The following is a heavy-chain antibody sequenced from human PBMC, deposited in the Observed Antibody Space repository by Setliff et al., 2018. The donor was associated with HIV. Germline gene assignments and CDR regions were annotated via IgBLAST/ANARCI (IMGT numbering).Heavy chain of an antibody. CDR2: IYHNGIT. CDR1: GYSISSGYY. Sequence: CGVSGYSISSGYYWGWIRQPPGKGLEWIGSIYHNGITYYNPSLRSRVTISVDTSQNQFSLKLSSVTAADTAIYYCARRIYGNNPYFDYWSQGTLVTVSS. D-gene: IGHD4-17*01. V-gene: IGHV4-38-2*01. J-gene: IGHJ4*02. CDR3: ARRIYGNNPYFDY.